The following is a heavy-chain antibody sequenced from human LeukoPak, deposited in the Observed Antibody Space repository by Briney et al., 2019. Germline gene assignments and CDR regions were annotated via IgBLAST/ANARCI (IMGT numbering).Heavy chain of an antibody. Sequence: SETLSLTCAVSGYSISSGYYWGWIRQPPGKGLEWIRSIYHSGSTYYNPSLKSRVTISVDTSKNQFSLKLSSVTAADTAVYYCARGNGDYRGYYFDYWGQGTLVTVSS. CDR1: GYSISSGYY. J-gene: IGHJ4*02. CDR2: IYHSGST. CDR3: ARGNGDYRGYYFDY. V-gene: IGHV4-38-2*01. D-gene: IGHD4-17*01.